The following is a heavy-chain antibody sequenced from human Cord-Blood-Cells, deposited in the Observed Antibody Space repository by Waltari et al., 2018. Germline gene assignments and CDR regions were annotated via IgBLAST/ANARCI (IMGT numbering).Heavy chain of an antibody. D-gene: IGHD3-9*01. CDR1: GYTFPGYY. CDR3: ARSHRYFDWWIWAY. V-gene: IGHV1-2*02. J-gene: IGHJ4*02. CDR2: INPDSGGT. Sequence: QVQLVQSGAEVKKPGASVKVSCQASGYTFPGYYMHWVRQAPGQGLEWMGWINPDSGGTNYAQKFQGRVTMTRDTSISTAYMELSRLRSDDTAVYYCARSHRYFDWWIWAYWGQGTLVTVSS.